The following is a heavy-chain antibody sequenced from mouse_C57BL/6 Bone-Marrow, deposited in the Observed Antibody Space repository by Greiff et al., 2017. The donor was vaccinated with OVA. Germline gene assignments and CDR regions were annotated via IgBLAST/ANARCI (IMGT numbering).Heavy chain of an antibody. Sequence: QVQLQQPGAELVKPGASVKLSCKASGYTFTSYWMHWVKQRPGRGLEGIGRIDPNSGGTKYNEKFKSKATLTVDKPASTAYMQLSSLTSEDSAVYYCAREELTGCYFDYWGQGTTLTVSS. V-gene: IGHV1-72*01. CDR3: AREELTGCYFDY. CDR1: GYTFTSYW. D-gene: IGHD4-1*01. CDR2: IDPNSGGT. J-gene: IGHJ2*01.